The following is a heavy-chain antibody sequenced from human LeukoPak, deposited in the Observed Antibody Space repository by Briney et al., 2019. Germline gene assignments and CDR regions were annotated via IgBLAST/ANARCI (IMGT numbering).Heavy chain of an antibody. CDR2: IYHSGST. CDR3: ASTGYSGYVGWFDP. D-gene: IGHD5-12*01. V-gene: IGHV4-38-2*01. J-gene: IGHJ5*02. Sequence: SETLSLTCAVSGYSISSGYYWGWIRQPPGKGLEWIGSIYHSGSTYYNPSLKSRVTISVDTSKNQFSLKLSSVTAADTAVYYCASTGYSGYVGWFDPWGQGTLVTVSS. CDR1: GYSISSGYY.